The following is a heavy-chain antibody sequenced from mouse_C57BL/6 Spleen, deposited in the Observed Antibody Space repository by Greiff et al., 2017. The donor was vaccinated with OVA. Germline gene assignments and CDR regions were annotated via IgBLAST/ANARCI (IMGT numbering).Heavy chain of an antibody. Sequence: VQLQQSGAELARPGASVKMSCKASGYTFTSYTMHWVKQRPGQGLEWIGNINPSSGYTKYNQKFKDKATLTADKSSSTAYMQLSSLTSEDSAVYYCAPNDYEKVDYWGQGTSVTVSS. J-gene: IGHJ4*01. CDR3: APNDYEKVDY. D-gene: IGHD2-4*01. CDR2: INPSSGYT. V-gene: IGHV1-4*01. CDR1: GYTFTSYT.